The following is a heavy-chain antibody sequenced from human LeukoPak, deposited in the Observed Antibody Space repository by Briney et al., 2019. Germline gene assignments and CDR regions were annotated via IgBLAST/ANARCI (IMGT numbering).Heavy chain of an antibody. CDR2: IYHSGST. D-gene: IGHD5-12*01. J-gene: IGHJ5*02. CDR3: ARLGSGYPFWFDP. CDR1: GYSISSGYY. V-gene: IGHV4-38-2*01. Sequence: PSETPSLTCAVSGYSISSGYYWGWIRQPPGKGLEWIGSIYHSGSTYYNPSLKSRVTISVDTSKNQFPLKLSSVTAADTAVYYCARLGSGYPFWFDPWGQGTLVTVSS.